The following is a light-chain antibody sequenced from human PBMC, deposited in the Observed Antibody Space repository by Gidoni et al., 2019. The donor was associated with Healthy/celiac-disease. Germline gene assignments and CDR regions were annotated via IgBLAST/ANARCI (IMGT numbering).Light chain of an antibody. J-gene: IGKJ1*01. CDR1: QSVSSY. CDR2: DAS. V-gene: IGKV3-11*01. Sequence: EIVLTQSPATLSLSPGERATLSCRASQSVSSYLAWYQQKPGQAPRRLIYDASNRATGIPARFSGSGSGTDFTLTISSLEPEDFAVYYCQQRSNWWTFXXXTKVEIK. CDR3: QQRSNWWT.